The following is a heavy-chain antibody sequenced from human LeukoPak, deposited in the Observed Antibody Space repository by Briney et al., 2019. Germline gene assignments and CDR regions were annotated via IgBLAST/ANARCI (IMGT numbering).Heavy chain of an antibody. D-gene: IGHD3-22*01. CDR2: ISGGGGST. V-gene: IGHV3-23*01. CDR1: GFTFSSYD. Sequence: PGGSLRLSCAASGFTFSSYDMSWVRQAPGKGLEWVSAISGGGGSTSYADSVKGRFTISRDNFKNTMYLQMNSLRAEDTAVYYCAKSDYYDSSGQSNIYLEYWGQGTLVTVSS. J-gene: IGHJ4*02. CDR3: AKSDYYDSSGQSNIYLEY.